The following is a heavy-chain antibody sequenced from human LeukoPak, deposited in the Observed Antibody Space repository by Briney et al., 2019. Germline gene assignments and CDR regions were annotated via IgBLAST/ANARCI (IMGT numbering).Heavy chain of an antibody. Sequence: ETLSLTCTVSGGSISSYYWSWVRQAPGKGLEWVSAIGGSGVSTYYADSVKGRFTISRDNSKNTLYLQMNSLRAEDTAVYYCAKTIGRDYYYYGMDVWGQGTTVTVSS. D-gene: IGHD3-3*01. CDR3: AKTIGRDYYYYGMDV. V-gene: IGHV3-23*01. CDR1: GGSISSYY. J-gene: IGHJ6*02. CDR2: IGGSGVST.